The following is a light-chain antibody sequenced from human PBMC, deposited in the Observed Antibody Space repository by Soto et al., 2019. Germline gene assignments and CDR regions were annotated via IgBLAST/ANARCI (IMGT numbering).Light chain of an antibody. Sequence: DIEMTQSPSSLSASVGDRVTITCRASQTIRSYLNWYHQKPGKAPNLLIYAVSNLQSGVPSRFSGSGSGTDFTLTISLLQPEDFATYYCQHNYNTPLTFGPGPKVDSK. V-gene: IGKV1-39*01. CDR1: QTIRSY. CDR3: QHNYNTPLT. J-gene: IGKJ3*01. CDR2: AVS.